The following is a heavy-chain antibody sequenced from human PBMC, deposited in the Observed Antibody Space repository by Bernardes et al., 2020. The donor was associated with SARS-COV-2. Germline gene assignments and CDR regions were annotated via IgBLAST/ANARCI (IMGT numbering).Heavy chain of an antibody. V-gene: IGHV3-7*01. CDR3: VRAGDSDGDFDV. CDR2: IKQYGHEK. Sequence: GGSLRLSCMASGFDFRAYWLSWVRQAPGKGLEWVAKIKQYGHEKTYVDSVKGRFTISRDDAKKSLYLQMNNLRVEDTAVYFCVRAGDSDGDFDVWGQGTTVTVSS. D-gene: IGHD5-18*01. J-gene: IGHJ6*02. CDR1: GFDFRAYW.